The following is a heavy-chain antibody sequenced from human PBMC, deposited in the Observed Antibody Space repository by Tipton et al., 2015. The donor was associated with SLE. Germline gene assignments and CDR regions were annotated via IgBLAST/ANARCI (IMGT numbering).Heavy chain of an antibody. CDR3: ARVGSAVDY. D-gene: IGHD3-10*01. Sequence: LRLSCTVSGGSISSYYWSWIRQPPGKGLEWIGYIYYSGSTNYKPTLKSRVTISVDTSKNQFSLKLSSVTAAETAVYYCARVGSAVDYWGQGTLVTFSS. CDR2: IYYSGST. J-gene: IGHJ4*02. V-gene: IGHV4-59*01. CDR1: GGSISSYY.